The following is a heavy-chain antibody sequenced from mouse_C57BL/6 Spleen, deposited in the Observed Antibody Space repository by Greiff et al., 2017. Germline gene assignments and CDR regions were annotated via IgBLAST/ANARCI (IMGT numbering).Heavy chain of an antibody. V-gene: IGHV5-17*01. Sequence: EVKVVESGGGLVKPGGSLKLSCAASGFTFSDYGMHWVRQAPEKGLEWVAYISSGSSTIYYADTVKGRFTISRDNAKNTLFLQMTSLRSEDTAMYYCASPDGYYDAMDYWGQGTSVTVSS. CDR2: ISSGSSTI. CDR3: ASPDGYYDAMDY. D-gene: IGHD2-3*01. CDR1: GFTFSDYG. J-gene: IGHJ4*01.